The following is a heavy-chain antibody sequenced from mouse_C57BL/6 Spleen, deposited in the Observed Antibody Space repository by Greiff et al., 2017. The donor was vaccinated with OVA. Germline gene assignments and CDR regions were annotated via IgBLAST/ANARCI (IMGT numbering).Heavy chain of an antibody. Sequence: VQLQQSGPELVKPGASVKISCKASGYSFTGYYMNWVKQSPEKSLEWIGEINPSTGGTTYNQKFKAKATLTVDKSSSTAYMQLKSLTSEDSADYYCARRADYFDYWGQGTTLTVSS. CDR1: GYSFTGYY. CDR3: ARRADYFDY. D-gene: IGHD3-3*01. J-gene: IGHJ2*01. CDR2: INPSTGGT. V-gene: IGHV1-42*01.